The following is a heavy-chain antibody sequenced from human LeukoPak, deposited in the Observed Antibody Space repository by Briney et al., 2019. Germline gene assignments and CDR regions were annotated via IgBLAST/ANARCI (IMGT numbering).Heavy chain of an antibody. CDR1: GFTLTSFD. Sequence: ASVKVSCKASGFTLTSFDINWVGQAPGQGLEWMGWMHPKSGNSESTRNFQGRVTMTRDTSIDTAFLEVSSLTSDDTAVYYCARGRRAVRGVIPFNYGMDVWGLGTAVTVSS. J-gene: IGHJ6*02. CDR2: MHPKSGNS. V-gene: IGHV1-8*01. CDR3: ARGRRAVRGVIPFNYGMDV. D-gene: IGHD3-10*01.